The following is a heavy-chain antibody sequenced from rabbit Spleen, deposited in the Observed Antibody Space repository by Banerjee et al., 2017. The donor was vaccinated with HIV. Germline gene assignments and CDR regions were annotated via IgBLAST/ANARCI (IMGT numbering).Heavy chain of an antibody. CDR3: ARDTGSSFSTYGMDP. J-gene: IGHJ6*02. V-gene: IGHV1S45*01. CDR1: GVSFSFSSY. CDR2: IAGSSSGFT. Sequence: QEQLVESGGGLVKPEGSLTLTCTASGVSFSFSSYMCWVRQAPGKGLEWIACIAGSSSGFTYSATWAKGRFTCSKTSSTTVTLQMTSLTVADTATYFCARDTGSSFSTYGMDPWGQGTLVTVS. D-gene: IGHD8-1*01.